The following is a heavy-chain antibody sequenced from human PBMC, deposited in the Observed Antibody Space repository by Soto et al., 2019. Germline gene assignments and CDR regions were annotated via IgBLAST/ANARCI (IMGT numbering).Heavy chain of an antibody. CDR1: GYTLTELS. Sequence: GASVKVSCKVSGYTLTELSMHWVRQAPGKGLEWMGGFDPEDGETIYAQKFQGRVTMTEDTSTDTAYMELSSLRSEDTAVYYCATVSRPAYYYYYGMDVWGQGTTVTVSS. V-gene: IGHV1-24*01. CDR3: ATVSRPAYYYYYGMDV. CDR2: FDPEDGET. J-gene: IGHJ6*02.